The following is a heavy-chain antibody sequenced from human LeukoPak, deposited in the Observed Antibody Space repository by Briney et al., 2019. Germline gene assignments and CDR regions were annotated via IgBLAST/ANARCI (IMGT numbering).Heavy chain of an antibody. CDR2: ISAYNGNT. CDR1: XXTFTSYG. D-gene: IGHD1-26*01. V-gene: IGHV1-18*01. CDR3: AGGIVKAFDI. Sequence: XXASXXTFTSYGISXVRQAPGQGLEWMGWISAYNGNTNYAQKLQGRVTMTTDTSTSTAYMELRSLRSDDTAVYYCAGGIVKAFDIWGQGTMITVSS. J-gene: IGHJ3*02.